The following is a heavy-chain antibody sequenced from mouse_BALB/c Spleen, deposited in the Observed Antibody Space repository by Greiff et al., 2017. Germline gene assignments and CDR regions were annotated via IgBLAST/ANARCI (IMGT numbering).Heavy chain of an antibody. J-gene: IGHJ2*01. CDR1: GFTFTDYY. CDR3: ARDTGY. V-gene: IGHV7-3*02. Sequence: EVQLVESGGGLVQPGGSLRLSCATSGFTFTDYYMSWVRQPPGKALEWLGFIRNKANGYTTEYSASVKGRFTISRDNSQSILYLQMNTLRAEDSATYYCARDTGYWGQGTTLTVSS. CDR2: IRNKANGYTT.